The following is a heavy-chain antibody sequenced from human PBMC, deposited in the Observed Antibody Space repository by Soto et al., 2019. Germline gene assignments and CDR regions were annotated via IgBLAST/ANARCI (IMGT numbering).Heavy chain of an antibody. J-gene: IGHJ5*02. CDR2: ISSTSSYI. CDR3: ARPGYSYGRTWFDP. Sequence: EVQLVESGGGLVKPGGSLRLSCAASGFTFSSYSMNWVRQAPGKGLEWVSYISSTSSYIYYADSVKGRFTISRDNAKNSLYPQMNSLRAEVTALYYCARPGYSYGRTWFDPWGHAALVPVSS. CDR1: GFTFSSYS. D-gene: IGHD5-18*01. V-gene: IGHV3-21*01.